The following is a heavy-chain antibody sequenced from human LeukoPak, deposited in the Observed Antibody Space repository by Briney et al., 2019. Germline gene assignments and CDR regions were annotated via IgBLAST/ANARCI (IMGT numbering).Heavy chain of an antibody. J-gene: IGHJ6*03. Sequence: GGSLRLSCAASGFTFDDYTMHWIRQAPGKGLEWVSLISWTGDTTHYADSVKGRFTISRDNSKNSLYLQMNSLRTEDTALYYCAKDVAGASMGGYYYYYYMDVWGKGTTVTVSS. CDR2: ISWTGDTT. CDR3: AKDVAGASMGGYYYYYYMDV. D-gene: IGHD1-26*01. CDR1: GFTFDDYT. V-gene: IGHV3-43*01.